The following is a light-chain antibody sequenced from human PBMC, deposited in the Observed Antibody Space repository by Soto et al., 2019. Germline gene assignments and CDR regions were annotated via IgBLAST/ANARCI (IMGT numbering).Light chain of an antibody. CDR1: QDIRLD. V-gene: IGKV1-17*01. CDR3: LQHNKYPPT. J-gene: IGKJ1*01. Sequence: DIQMTQSPSSLSASVGDRVSITCRASQDIRLDSGWYQQKPGEAPKRLIYAASRLQSGVPSRFSGSGSGADFTLTISSLQPEDFATYYCLQHNKYPPTFGQGTKVDIK. CDR2: AAS.